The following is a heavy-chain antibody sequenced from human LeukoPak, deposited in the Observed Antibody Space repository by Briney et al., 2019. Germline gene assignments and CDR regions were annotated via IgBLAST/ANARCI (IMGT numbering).Heavy chain of an antibody. CDR1: GFTFDDYG. Sequence: PGGPLRLSCAASGFTFDDYGMSWVRQAPGKGLEWVSGINWNGGSTGDADSVKGRFTISRDNAKNSLYLQMNSLRAEDTALYYCARDSAGYSSNWGQGTMVTVSS. V-gene: IGHV3-20*04. CDR2: INWNGGST. CDR3: ARDSAGYSSN. D-gene: IGHD6-13*01. J-gene: IGHJ3*01.